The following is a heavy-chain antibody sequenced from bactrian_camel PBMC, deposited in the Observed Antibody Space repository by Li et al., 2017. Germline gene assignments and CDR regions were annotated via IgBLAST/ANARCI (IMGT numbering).Heavy chain of an antibody. J-gene: IGHJ4*01. CDR1: GLTTTHNA. CDR3: AAGTVSPLFVGGPESLQRREYKS. CDR2: IFTRGGTT. V-gene: IGHV3S42*01. Sequence: DVQLVESGGGSAQAGGSLRLACTASGLTTTHNAVAWFRQSPGKEREGVASIFTRGGTTTYADYVKGRFTISQDSAKNTVYLQMNSLKPEDSARYSCAAGTVSPLFVGGPESLQRREYKSWGQGTQVTVS. D-gene: IGHD7*01.